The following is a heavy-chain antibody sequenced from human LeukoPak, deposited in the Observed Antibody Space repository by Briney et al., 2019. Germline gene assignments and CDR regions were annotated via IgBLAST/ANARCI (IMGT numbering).Heavy chain of an antibody. CDR3: ARRVKGAFDI. CDR2: ISANNGDT. J-gene: IGHJ3*02. V-gene: IGHV1-18*01. Sequence: ASVKVSCKASGYTFTSYGITWVRQDPGQGLEWMGWISANNGDTHYSEKFQGRVTMTTDTSTSTAYMELRSLRSDDTAVYYCARRVKGAFDIWGQGTMVTVSS. CDR1: GYTFTSYG.